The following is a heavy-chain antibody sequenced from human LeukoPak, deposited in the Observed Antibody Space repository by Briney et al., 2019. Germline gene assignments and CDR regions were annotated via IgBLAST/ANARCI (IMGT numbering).Heavy chain of an antibody. V-gene: IGHV4-39*01. CDR1: GDSISSSTYY. D-gene: IGHD5-18*01. J-gene: IGHJ2*01. CDR3: ARSGSYGYNWYFDL. Sequence: SETLSLTCTVSGDSISSSTYYWGWIRQPPGKGLEWIGSIYYSGSTYYSPSLKSRVTLSVDTSKNQFSLKLSSVTAADTAVYYCARSGSYGYNWYFDLWGRGTLVTVSS. CDR2: IYYSGST.